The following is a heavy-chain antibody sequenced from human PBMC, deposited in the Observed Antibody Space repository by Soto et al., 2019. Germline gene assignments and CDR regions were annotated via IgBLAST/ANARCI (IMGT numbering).Heavy chain of an antibody. CDR3: ARAEYGDYVTPLYYGMDV. CDR2: ISAYNGNT. V-gene: IGHV1-18*01. J-gene: IGHJ6*01. D-gene: IGHD4-17*01. Sequence: QVQLVQSGAEVKKPGASVKVSCKASGYTFTSYGISWVRQAPGQGLEWMGWISAYNGNTNYAQKLQGRVTMTTDTPTSTAYMELRSLGADDTAVYYCARAEYGDYVTPLYYGMDVWGQGTTVTVSS. CDR1: GYTFTSYG.